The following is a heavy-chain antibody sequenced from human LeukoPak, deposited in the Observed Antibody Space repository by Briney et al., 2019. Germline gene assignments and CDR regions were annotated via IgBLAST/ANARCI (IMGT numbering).Heavy chain of an antibody. V-gene: IGHV3-66*02. CDR2: IYSGGST. J-gene: IGHJ6*02. CDR3: AGDYYYGMDV. Sequence: GGSLRLSCAASTFTVRNNFMSWVRQAPGKGLEWVSLIYSGGSTYYADSVKGRFTISRDNSKNTLYLQMNSLRAEDTAVYYRAGDYYYGMDVWGQGTTVTVSS. CDR1: TFTVRNNF.